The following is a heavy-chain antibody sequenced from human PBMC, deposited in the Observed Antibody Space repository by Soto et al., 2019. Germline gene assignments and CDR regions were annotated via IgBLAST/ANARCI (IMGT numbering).Heavy chain of an antibody. Sequence: GASVKVSCKASGYTFTGYYMHWVRQAPGQGLEWMGWINPNSGGTNYAQKFQGWVTMTRDTSISTAYMELSRLRSDDTAVYYCARDYYGSGSYYPRSDYYGMDVWGQGTTVTVSS. D-gene: IGHD3-10*01. V-gene: IGHV1-2*04. CDR1: GYTFTGYY. CDR2: INPNSGGT. J-gene: IGHJ6*02. CDR3: ARDYYGSGSYYPRSDYYGMDV.